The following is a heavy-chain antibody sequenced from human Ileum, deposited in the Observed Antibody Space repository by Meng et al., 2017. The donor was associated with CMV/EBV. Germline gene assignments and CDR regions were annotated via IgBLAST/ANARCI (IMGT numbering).Heavy chain of an antibody. CDR2: ISSSSSYI. CDR1: GFTFSSYS. Sequence: GEFLKISCAASGFTFSSYSMNWVRQAPGKGLEWVSSISSSSSYIYYADSVKGRFTISRDNAKNSLYLQMNSLRAEDTAVYYCARSKNDFWSGYYYGMDVWGQGTTVTVSS. CDR3: ARSKNDFWSGYYYGMDV. V-gene: IGHV3-21*01. D-gene: IGHD3-3*01. J-gene: IGHJ6*02.